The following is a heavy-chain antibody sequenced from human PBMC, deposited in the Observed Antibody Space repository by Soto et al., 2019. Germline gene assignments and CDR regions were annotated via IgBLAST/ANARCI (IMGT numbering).Heavy chain of an antibody. CDR1: GYTLSEFF. J-gene: IGHJ5*02. V-gene: IGHV1-24*01. Sequence: ASVKVSCKVSGYTLSEFFIDVVRKAPGKGLEWMGGFDPEDGETIYAQKFQGRVTMTEDTSTDTAYMELSSLRSEDTAVYYCATGPTGTTSNWFDPWGQGTLVTVSS. D-gene: IGHD1-1*01. CDR2: FDPEDGET. CDR3: ATGPTGTTSNWFDP.